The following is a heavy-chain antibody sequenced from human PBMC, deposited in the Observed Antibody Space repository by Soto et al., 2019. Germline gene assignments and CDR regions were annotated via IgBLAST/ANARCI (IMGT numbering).Heavy chain of an antibody. Sequence: GGSLRLSCAASGFTFSSYVMHWVRQAPGKGLEWVAVISYDGSNKYYADSVKGRFTISRDNSKNSLYLQVNSLRPEDTAVYYCAKGSSIAAPSDYWGQGTLVTVPS. CDR2: ISYDGSNK. J-gene: IGHJ4*01. CDR3: AKGSSIAAPSDY. D-gene: IGHD6-6*01. V-gene: IGHV3-30*18. CDR1: GFTFSSYV.